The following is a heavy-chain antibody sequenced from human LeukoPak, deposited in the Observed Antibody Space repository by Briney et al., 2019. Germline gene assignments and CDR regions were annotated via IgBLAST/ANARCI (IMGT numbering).Heavy chain of an antibody. Sequence: GRSLRLSCAASGFTFSSYGMHWVRQAPGKGLEWVAVISYDGSNKYYADSVKGRFTISRDNAKNSLYLQMNSLRAEDTAVYYCARAIVGASRGSSWGQGTLVTVSS. CDR1: GFTFSSYG. V-gene: IGHV3-30*03. J-gene: IGHJ4*02. CDR3: ARAIVGASRGSS. CDR2: ISYDGSNK. D-gene: IGHD1-26*01.